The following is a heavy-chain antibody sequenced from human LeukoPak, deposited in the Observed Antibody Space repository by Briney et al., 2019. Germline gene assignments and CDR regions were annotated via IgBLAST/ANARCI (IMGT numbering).Heavy chain of an antibody. CDR1: GGSISSGSYY. CDR3: ARESPGGSSGTY. CDR2: IYTSGST. J-gene: IGHJ4*02. V-gene: IGHV4-61*02. D-gene: IGHD6-19*01. Sequence: SETLSLTCTVSGGSISSGSYYWSWIRQPAGKGLEWIGRIYTSGSTNYNPSLKSRVTISVDTSKNQFSLKLSSVTAADTAVYYCARESPGGSSGTYWGRGTLVTVSS.